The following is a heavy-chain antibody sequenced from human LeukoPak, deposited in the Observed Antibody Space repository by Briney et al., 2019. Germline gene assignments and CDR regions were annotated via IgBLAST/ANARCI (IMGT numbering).Heavy chain of an antibody. CDR1: GGSISSYY. J-gene: IGHJ4*02. Sequence: SETLSLTCTVSGGSISSYYWSWIRQPAGKGLEWIGRIYTSGSTNYNPSLKSRVTMSVDTSKNQFSLKLSSVTAADTAVYYCARELSGYDWMESFYFDYWGQGTLVTVSS. V-gene: IGHV4-4*07. CDR2: IYTSGST. CDR3: ARELSGYDWMESFYFDY. D-gene: IGHD5-12*01.